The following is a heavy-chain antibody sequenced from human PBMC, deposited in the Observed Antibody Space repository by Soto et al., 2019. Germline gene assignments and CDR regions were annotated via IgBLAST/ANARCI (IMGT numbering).Heavy chain of an antibody. D-gene: IGHD3-22*01. CDR1: GFTFSGSA. CDR2: IRSKANSYAT. V-gene: IGHV3-73*02. CDR3: TSSALIDYYYYYGMDV. Sequence: EVQLVESGGGLVQPGGSLKLSCAASGFTFSGSAMHWVRQASGKGLEWVGRIRSKANSYATAYAASVKGRFTSSRDDSKNTAYLQMNSLKTEDTAVYYCTSSALIDYYYYYGMDVWGQGTTVTVSS. J-gene: IGHJ6*02.